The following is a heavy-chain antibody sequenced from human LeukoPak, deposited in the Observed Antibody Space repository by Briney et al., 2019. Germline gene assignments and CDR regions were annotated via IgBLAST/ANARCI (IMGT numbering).Heavy chain of an antibody. D-gene: IGHD6-25*01. V-gene: IGHV3-7*01. CDR2: IKQDGSEK. J-gene: IGHJ5*02. CDR3: AREMAIAAAGISWFAP. Sequence: PGGSLRLSCAASGFIFSQYSMNWVRQAPGKGLEWVANIKQDGSEKYYVDSVKGRFTISRDNAKKSLYLQMNSLRADDTAVYYCAREMAIAAAGISWFAPWGQGTLVTVSS. CDR1: GFIFSQYS.